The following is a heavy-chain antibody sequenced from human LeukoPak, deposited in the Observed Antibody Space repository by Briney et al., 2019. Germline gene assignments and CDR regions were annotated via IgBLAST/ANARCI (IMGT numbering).Heavy chain of an antibody. D-gene: IGHD2-15*01. CDR3: ARHGVVAARRGNWFDP. J-gene: IGHJ5*02. CDR1: GGSISSGSYY. Sequence: KPSETLSLTCTVSGGSISSGSYYWGWIRQPPGKGLEWIETIYYSGSTYYNPSLKSRVTISVDTSKNQFSLKLSSVTAADTAVYYCARHGVVAARRGNWFDPWGQGTLVTVSS. V-gene: IGHV4-39*01. CDR2: IYYSGST.